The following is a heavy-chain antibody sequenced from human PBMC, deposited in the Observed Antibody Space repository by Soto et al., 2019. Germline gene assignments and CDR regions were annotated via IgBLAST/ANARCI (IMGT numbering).Heavy chain of an antibody. Sequence: EVQLVESGGGLVQPGRSLRLSCVASGFSFGDYGMHWVRQAPGRGPEWVSGISWNSGNIGYAETVKGRFTISRDNAKNSLYRQMNSLRAEDTALYYCVKDGLTSVFGLVHDGSDIWGHGTMVTVSS. CDR2: ISWNSGNI. D-gene: IGHD3-3*01. J-gene: IGHJ3*02. CDR3: VKDGLTSVFGLVHDGSDI. CDR1: GFSFGDYG. V-gene: IGHV3-9*01.